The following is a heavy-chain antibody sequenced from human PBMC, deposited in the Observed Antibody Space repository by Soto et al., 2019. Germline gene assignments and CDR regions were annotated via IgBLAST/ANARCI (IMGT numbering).Heavy chain of an antibody. Sequence: SVKVSCKASGGTFSSYSISWVLQAPGQGLEWMGGIIPIFGTANYAQKFQGRVTITADESTSTAYMELSSLRSEDTAVYYCASQFGRSGELTFDYWGQGTLVTVSS. V-gene: IGHV1-69*13. CDR1: GGTFSSYS. CDR2: IIPIFGTA. D-gene: IGHD3-10*01. J-gene: IGHJ4*02. CDR3: ASQFGRSGELTFDY.